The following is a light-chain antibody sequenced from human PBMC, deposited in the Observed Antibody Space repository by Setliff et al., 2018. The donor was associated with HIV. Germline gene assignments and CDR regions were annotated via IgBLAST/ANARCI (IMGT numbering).Light chain of an antibody. J-gene: IGLJ1*01. CDR2: DVV. V-gene: IGLV2-14*03. CDR1: SSDVGFHNY. Sequence: QSALTQPASVSGSPGQSITISCTGSSSDVGFHNYVSWYQQHPGKAPKLMIYDVVDRPSGVSDRFSGSKSVNTASLTISGLLAEDEADYYCSSYTSTGTYVFGTGTRVTV. CDR3: SSYTSTGTYV.